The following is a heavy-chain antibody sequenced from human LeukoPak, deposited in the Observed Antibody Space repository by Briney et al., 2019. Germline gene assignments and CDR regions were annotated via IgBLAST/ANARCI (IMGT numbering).Heavy chain of an antibody. CDR1: GITLSNYG. CDR2: TSGSGGGT. Sequence: GGSLRLSCAVSGITLSNYGMSWVHQAPGKGLEWVAGTSGSGGGTNYADSVKGRFTISRDNSKNTLYLQMNGLRAEDTAVYFCAKRGVVIRVILIGFHKEAYYFDSWGQGALVTVSS. J-gene: IGHJ4*02. V-gene: IGHV3-23*01. CDR3: AKRGVVIRVILIGFHKEAYYFDS. D-gene: IGHD3-9*01.